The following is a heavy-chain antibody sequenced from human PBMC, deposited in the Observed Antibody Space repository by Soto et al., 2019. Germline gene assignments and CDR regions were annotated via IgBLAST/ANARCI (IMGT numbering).Heavy chain of an antibody. CDR1: GFTFSSYA. Sequence: GGSLRLSCAASGFTFSSYAMSWVRQAPGKGLEWVSAISGSGGSTYYADSVKGRFTISRDNSKNTLYLQMNSLRAEDTAVYYCAKDPNQLLWFGELPTNNWFDPWGQGTLVTVSS. CDR3: AKDPNQLLWFGELPTNNWFDP. V-gene: IGHV3-23*01. J-gene: IGHJ5*02. CDR2: ISGSGGST. D-gene: IGHD3-10*01.